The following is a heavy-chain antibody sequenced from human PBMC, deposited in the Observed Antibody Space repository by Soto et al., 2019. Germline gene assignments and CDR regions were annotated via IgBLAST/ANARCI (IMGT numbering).Heavy chain of an antibody. V-gene: IGHV4-34*01. Sequence: QVQLQQWGAGLLKPSETLSLTCAVYGGSFSGYYWSWIRQPPXXGXEWIGEINHSGSTNYNPSLKSRVTISVDTSKNQFSLKLSSVTAADTAVYYCARCYYGSGSYWFDPWGQGTLVTVSS. CDR2: INHSGST. CDR1: GGSFSGYY. D-gene: IGHD3-10*01. CDR3: ARCYYGSGSYWFDP. J-gene: IGHJ5*02.